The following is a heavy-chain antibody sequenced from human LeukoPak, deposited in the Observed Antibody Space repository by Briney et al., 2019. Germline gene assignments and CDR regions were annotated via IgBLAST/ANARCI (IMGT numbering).Heavy chain of an antibody. CDR2: INPNSGGT. J-gene: IGHJ4*02. CDR1: GYTFTGYY. V-gene: IGHV1-2*04. D-gene: IGHD4-23*01. CDR3: ARGERQGDDYGGSRGIYY. Sequence: ASVKVSCKASGYTFTGYYMHWVRQAPGQGLEWMGWINPNSGGTNYAQKFQGWVTMTRDTSISTAYMELSRLRSDDTAVYYCARGERQGDDYGGSRGIYYWGQGTLVTVSS.